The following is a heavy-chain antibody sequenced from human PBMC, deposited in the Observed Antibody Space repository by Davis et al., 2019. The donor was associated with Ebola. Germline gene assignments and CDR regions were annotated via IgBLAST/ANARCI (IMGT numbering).Heavy chain of an antibody. D-gene: IGHD1-26*01. CDR3: ARDGQWELTRLDYYYYMDV. J-gene: IGHJ6*03. CDR2: IRYDGSNK. Sequence: GESLKISCAASGFTFSSYGMHWVRQAPGKGLEWVAFIRYDGSNKYYADSVKGRFTISRDNSKNTLYLQMNSLRAEDTAVYYCARDGQWELTRLDYYYYMDVWGKGTTVTVSS. V-gene: IGHV3-30*02. CDR1: GFTFSSYG.